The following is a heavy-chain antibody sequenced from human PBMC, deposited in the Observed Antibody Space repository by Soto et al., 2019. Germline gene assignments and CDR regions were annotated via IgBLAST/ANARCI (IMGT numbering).Heavy chain of an antibody. CDR1: GGSICSYY. D-gene: IGHD6-13*01. CDR3: ARHQIGYSSSWYYFDY. J-gene: IGHJ4*02. V-gene: IGHV4-59*08. Sequence: SESLSLTCTVSGGSICSYYWSWIRQPPGKGLEWIGYIYYSGSTNYNPSLKSRVTISVDTSKNQFSLKLSSVTAADTAVYYCARHQIGYSSSWYYFDYWGQGTLVTVS. CDR2: IYYSGST.